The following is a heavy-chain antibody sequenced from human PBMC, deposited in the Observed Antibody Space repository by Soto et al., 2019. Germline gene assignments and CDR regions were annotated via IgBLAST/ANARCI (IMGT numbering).Heavy chain of an antibody. J-gene: IGHJ4*02. CDR1: GGSISNHY. CDR3: TRANWYSEY. CDR2: IYYNGNT. V-gene: IGHV4-59*11. Sequence: QVQLQESGPGLVKPSETLSLTCTVSGGSISNHYWSWIRQPAGKGLEWIGYIYYNGNTNYNPPLKSRVTMSVDTSKNQISLKLSSVTAADTAVYYCTRANWYSEYWGQGTLVTVSS. D-gene: IGHD7-27*01.